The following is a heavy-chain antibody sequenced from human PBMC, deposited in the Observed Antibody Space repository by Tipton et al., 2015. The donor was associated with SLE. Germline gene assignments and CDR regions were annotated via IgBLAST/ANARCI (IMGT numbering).Heavy chain of an antibody. J-gene: IGHJ6*02. CDR1: GFTFSIYA. CDR3: ATMASPYYGMDV. Sequence: SLRLSCAASGFTFSIYAMHWVRQAPGKGLEWVAVISYDGSNKYYADSVKGRFTISRDNSQNTLYLQMNSLRAEDTAVYYCATMASPYYGMDVWGQGTTVTVSS. V-gene: IGHV3-30*04. CDR2: ISYDGSNK. D-gene: IGHD5-24*01.